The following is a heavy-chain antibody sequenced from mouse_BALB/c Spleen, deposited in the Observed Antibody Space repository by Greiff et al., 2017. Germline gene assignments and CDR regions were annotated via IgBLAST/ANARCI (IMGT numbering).Heavy chain of an antibody. D-gene: IGHD2-14*01. CDR3: VRVRRAYYRYGFDY. Sequence: QVQLQQSGPGLVAPSQSLSITCTVSGFSLTSYDISWIRQPPGKGLEWLGVIWTGGGTNYNSAFMSRLSISKDNSKSQVFLKMNSLQTDDTAIYYCVRVRRAYYRYGFDYWGQGTTLTVSS. J-gene: IGHJ2*01. CDR2: IWTGGGT. CDR1: GFSLTSYD. V-gene: IGHV2-9-2*01.